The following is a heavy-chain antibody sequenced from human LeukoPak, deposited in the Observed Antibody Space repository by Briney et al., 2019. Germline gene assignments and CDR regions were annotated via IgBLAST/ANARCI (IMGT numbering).Heavy chain of an antibody. CDR3: ARSNTAGYSSGWYLFDY. Sequence: SETLSLTCTVSGGSVSSTTYYWSWIRQPPGKGLEWIASINYSGSTYYNPSLKSRVTISVDTSENQFSLKLSSVTAADTAVYYCARSNTAGYSSGWYLFDYWGQGTLVTVSS. CDR2: INYSGST. D-gene: IGHD6-19*01. CDR1: GGSVSSTTYY. J-gene: IGHJ4*02. V-gene: IGHV4-39*01.